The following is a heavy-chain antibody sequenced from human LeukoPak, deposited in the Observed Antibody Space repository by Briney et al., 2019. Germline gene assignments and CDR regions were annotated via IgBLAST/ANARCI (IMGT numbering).Heavy chain of an antibody. CDR1: GFTFSSYW. CDR2: IKQDGSEK. CDR3: AKELTRGAVPAAMRWDWFDP. V-gene: IGHV3-7*03. Sequence: GGSLRLSCAPSGFTFSSYWMSWVRQAPGKGPEWVANIKQDGSEKYYVDSVKGRFTISRDNSKNTLYLQMNSLRAEDTAVYYCAKELTRGAVPAAMRWDWFDPWGQGTLVTVSS. J-gene: IGHJ5*02. D-gene: IGHD2-2*01.